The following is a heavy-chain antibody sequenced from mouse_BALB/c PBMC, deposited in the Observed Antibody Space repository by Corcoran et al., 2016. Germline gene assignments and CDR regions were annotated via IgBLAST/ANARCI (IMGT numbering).Heavy chain of an antibody. CDR1: GFNIKDTY. CDR3: ARRDYGSSSSWFAY. J-gene: IGHJ3*01. CDR2: IDPANGNT. V-gene: IGHV14-3*02. D-gene: IGHD1-1*01. Sequence: EVQLQQSGAELVKPGASVKLSCTASGFNIKDTYMHWVKQRPEQGLEWIGRIDPANGNTKYDPKFQGKATIKADTSSNTAYLQLSSLTSEDTAVYYCARRDYGSSSSWFAYWGQGTLVTVSA.